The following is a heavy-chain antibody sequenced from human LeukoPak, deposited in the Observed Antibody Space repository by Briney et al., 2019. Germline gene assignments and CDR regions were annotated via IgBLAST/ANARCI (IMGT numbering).Heavy chain of an antibody. Sequence: ESGPTLVKPTQNLTLTCSFSGFSLTTYGEGVGWIRQPPGKALEWLALIYWDDDERYSPSLRSRLSITKDTSRSQVVLTMANMDPVDTATYYCAHMGYFDSSGYFRYYFDYWGQGTLVTVSS. V-gene: IGHV2-5*02. CDR1: GFSLTTYGEG. D-gene: IGHD3-22*01. CDR3: AHMGYFDSSGYFRYYFDY. J-gene: IGHJ4*02. CDR2: IYWDDDE.